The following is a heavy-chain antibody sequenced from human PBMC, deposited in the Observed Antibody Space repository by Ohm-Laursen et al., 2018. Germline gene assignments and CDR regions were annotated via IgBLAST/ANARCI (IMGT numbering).Heavy chain of an antibody. CDR2: MNTNSGNT. V-gene: IGHV1-8*01. J-gene: IGHJ6*02. CDR3: ARGCYSYYLPLFGCYGMDV. D-gene: IGHD3-16*01. CDR1: AYTFTSYD. Sequence: SVKASCKASAYTFTSYDINCVRQATGHGLEWMGWMNTNSGNTGYAQKFQGRVTMTRNTSISTAYMELSSLRSEDTAVYYCARGCYSYYLPLFGCYGMDVWGQGTTVTV.